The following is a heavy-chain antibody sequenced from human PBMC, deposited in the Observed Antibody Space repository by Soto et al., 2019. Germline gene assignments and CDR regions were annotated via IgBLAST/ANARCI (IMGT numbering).Heavy chain of an antibody. V-gene: IGHV4-59*01. J-gene: IGHJ4*02. Sequence: SETLSLTCTVSGGSIGTYYLSWIRQPPGKGLEWIGYVFYSGSANYNPSLKSRVTMSVDTSKNQFSLTLTSINTADTAVYYCARSSNWFLSPFDYWGPG. CDR3: ARSSNWFLSPFDY. D-gene: IGHD6-13*01. CDR2: VFYSGSA. CDR1: GGSIGTYY.